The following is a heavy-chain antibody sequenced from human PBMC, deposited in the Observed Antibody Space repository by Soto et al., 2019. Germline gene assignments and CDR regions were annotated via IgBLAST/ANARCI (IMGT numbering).Heavy chain of an antibody. J-gene: IGHJ6*02. V-gene: IGHV1-18*04. CDR2: ISAYNGNP. Sequence: QVQLVQSGAEVKKPGASVKVSCKASGYTFTSYGISWVRQAPGQGLEWMGWISAYNGNPNYAQKLQGRVTMTTDTSTSPAYMELRSLRSDDTAVYYCARLRYSSSWLAYYGMDVWGQGTTVTASS. D-gene: IGHD6-13*01. CDR1: GYTFTSYG. CDR3: ARLRYSSSWLAYYGMDV.